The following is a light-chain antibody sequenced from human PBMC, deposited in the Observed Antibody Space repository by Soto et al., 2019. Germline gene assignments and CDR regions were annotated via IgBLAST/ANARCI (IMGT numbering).Light chain of an antibody. CDR2: GAS. Sequence: IVSTQSPGTLSLSPGERATLSCRASQSVGSSYLAWYQRKPGQAPRLLICGASSRATGIPDRFSGSGSGTDFTLTISRLEPEDFAVYYCQQYGSSPRTFXQGT. CDR1: QSVGSSY. CDR3: QQYGSSPRT. V-gene: IGKV3-20*01. J-gene: IGKJ1*01.